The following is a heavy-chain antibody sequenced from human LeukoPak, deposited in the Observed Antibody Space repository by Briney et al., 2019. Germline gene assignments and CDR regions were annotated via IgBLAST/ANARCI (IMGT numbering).Heavy chain of an antibody. V-gene: IGHV3-21*01. CDR2: ISSSGNYK. J-gene: IGHJ4*02. CDR3: ARNLYNSASPPDY. D-gene: IGHD6-19*01. CDR1: GFTFRNLH. Sequence: PGGSLRLSCAASGFTFRNLHMNWVRQAPGKGLEWVSSISSSGNYKYYTDPVKGRFTISRDNAKNSLYLQLNSLRVDDTAVYYCARNLYNSASPPDYWGQGTLVTVSS.